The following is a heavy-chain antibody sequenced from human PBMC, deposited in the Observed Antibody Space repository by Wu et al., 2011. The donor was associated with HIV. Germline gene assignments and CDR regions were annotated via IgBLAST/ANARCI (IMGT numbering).Heavy chain of an antibody. CDR1: GYTFIDYH. CDR2: IDPEDGKT. J-gene: IGHJ3*02. V-gene: IGHV1-69-2*01. Sequence: EVRLVQSGAEVKKPGTTVKISCKVSGYTFIDYHLFWVQQAPGKGLEWLGLIDPEDGKTEYADKFQGRFTITADTSSETTFLEVNTLRTDDTAIYYCVRDQTPYFYDSSGYLDALDIWGQGHRSLSRQ. CDR3: VRDQTPYFYDSSGYLDALDI. D-gene: IGHD3-22*01.